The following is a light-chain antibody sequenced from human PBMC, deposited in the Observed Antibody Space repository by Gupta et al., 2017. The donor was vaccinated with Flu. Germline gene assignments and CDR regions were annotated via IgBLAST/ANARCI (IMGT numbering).Light chain of an antibody. CDR1: NSCIGSNT. Sequence: TNSSYGSNSCIGSNTVLWYPQRTITAPNLLVYCDNRRSTGAPDRFSGTKYGTSATLTTSGLHTEDGADYYCTAWNGNQNCLVFGSGTKVTVL. CDR2: CDN. V-gene: IGLV1-44*01. CDR3: TAWNGNQNCLV. J-gene: IGLJ1*01.